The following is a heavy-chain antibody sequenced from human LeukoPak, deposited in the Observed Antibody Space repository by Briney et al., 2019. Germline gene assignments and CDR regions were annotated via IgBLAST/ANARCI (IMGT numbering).Heavy chain of an antibody. V-gene: IGHV4-39*01. CDR3: ARGPRIVGASGVGY. J-gene: IGHJ4*02. D-gene: IGHD1-26*01. CDR2: IYYSGST. Sequence: SETLSLTCTVSGDSIGSSNYYWGWIRQPPGKGLEWIGSIYYSGSTYYNPSLKSRVTMSVDTSKNQFSLKLSSVTAADTAVYYCARGPRIVGASGVGYWGQGTLVTVSS. CDR1: GDSIGSSNYY.